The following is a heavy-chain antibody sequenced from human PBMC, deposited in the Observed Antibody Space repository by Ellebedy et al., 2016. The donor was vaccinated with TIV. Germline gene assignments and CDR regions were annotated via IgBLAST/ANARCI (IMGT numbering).Heavy chain of an antibody. CDR3: ARRVRPDYFDY. V-gene: IGHV3-20*04. CDR1: GFTFDDYG. J-gene: IGHJ4*02. D-gene: IGHD4/OR15-4a*01. Sequence: GESLKISCAASGFTFDDYGMTWVRQAPGKGLEWVSAINWNGSGTGYADSVKGRFAISRDNAKNSLYLQMNSLGVEDTALYYCARRVRPDYFDYWGQGTLVTVSS. CDR2: INWNGSGT.